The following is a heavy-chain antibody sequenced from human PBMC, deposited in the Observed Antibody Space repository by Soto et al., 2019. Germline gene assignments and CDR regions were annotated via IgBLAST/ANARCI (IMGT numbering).Heavy chain of an antibody. J-gene: IGHJ4*02. D-gene: IGHD2-15*01. V-gene: IGHV3-7*01. Sequence: GGSLRLSCAASGFTFSSYWMSWVRQAPGKGLEWVANIKQDGSEKYYVDSVKGRFTISRDNAKNSLYLQMNSLRAEDTAVYYCARDRNRYCSGGSCLFDYWGQGTLVTVSS. CDR1: GFTFSSYW. CDR2: IKQDGSEK. CDR3: ARDRNRYCSGGSCLFDY.